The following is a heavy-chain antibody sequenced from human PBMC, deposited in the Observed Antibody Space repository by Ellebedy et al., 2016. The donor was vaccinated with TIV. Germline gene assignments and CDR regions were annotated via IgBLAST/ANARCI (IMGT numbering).Heavy chain of an antibody. V-gene: IGHV1-69*04. Sequence: ASVKVSCKASGGTFSSYAISWVRQAPGQGLEWMGRIIPILGIANYAQKFQGRVTITADKSTSTAYMELSSLRSEDTAVYYCARAWELLLRPPYGMDVWGQGTTVTVSS. J-gene: IGHJ6*02. CDR1: GGTFSSYA. CDR2: IIPILGIA. CDR3: ARAWELLLRPPYGMDV. D-gene: IGHD1-26*01.